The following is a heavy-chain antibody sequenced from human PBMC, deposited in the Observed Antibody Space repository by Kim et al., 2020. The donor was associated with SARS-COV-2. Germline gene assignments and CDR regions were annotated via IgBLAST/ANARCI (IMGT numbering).Heavy chain of an antibody. V-gene: IGHV3-72*01. D-gene: IGHD3-22*01. CDR3: ALLYYYDSSGYYYGDAFDI. J-gene: IGHJ3*02. Sequence: GRFTISRDDSKNSLYLQMNSLKTEDTAVYYCALLYYYDSSGYYYGDAFDIWGQGTMVTVSS.